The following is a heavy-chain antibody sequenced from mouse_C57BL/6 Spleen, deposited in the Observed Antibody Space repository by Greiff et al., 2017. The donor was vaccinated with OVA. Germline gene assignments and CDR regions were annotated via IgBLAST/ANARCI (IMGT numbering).Heavy chain of an antibody. D-gene: IGHD1-1*02. CDR2: ISYDGSN. Sequence: EVKLVESGPGLVKPSQSLSLTCSVTGYSITSGYSWNWIRQFPGNKLEWMGYISYDGSNNYNPSLKNRISITRDTSKNQFFLKLNSVTTEDTATYYCERTGGSHFDYWGQGTTLTVSS. CDR3: ERTGGSHFDY. J-gene: IGHJ2*01. V-gene: IGHV3-6*01. CDR1: GYSITSGYS.